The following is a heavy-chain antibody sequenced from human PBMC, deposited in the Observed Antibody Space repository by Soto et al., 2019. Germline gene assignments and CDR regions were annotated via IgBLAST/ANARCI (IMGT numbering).Heavy chain of an antibody. D-gene: IGHD2-2*01. Sequence: ASVKVSCKASGYTFTSYGISWVRQAPGQGLEWMGWISAYNGNTNYAQKLRGRVAMTTDTSTSTAYMELRSLRSDDTAVYYCARRTPYIVVVPAATNYYYYMDVWGKGTTVTVSS. V-gene: IGHV1-18*01. CDR3: ARRTPYIVVVPAATNYYYYMDV. CDR1: GYTFTSYG. CDR2: ISAYNGNT. J-gene: IGHJ6*03.